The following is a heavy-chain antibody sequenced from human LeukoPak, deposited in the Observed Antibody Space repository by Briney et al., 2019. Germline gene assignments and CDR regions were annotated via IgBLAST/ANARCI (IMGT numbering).Heavy chain of an antibody. V-gene: IGHV1-2*02. J-gene: IGHJ4*02. D-gene: IGHD6-19*01. CDR2: ISPNSGGT. CDR3: ARVGNKQWLAIDY. Sequence: SVQVSCKASGYTFTGYYMHWVRHAPGQGREWMGWISPNSGGTNYAQKFQGRVTMTRDTSISTAYMELSRLRSDDTAVYNGARVGNKQWLAIDYWGQGTLVTVSS. CDR1: GYTFTGYY.